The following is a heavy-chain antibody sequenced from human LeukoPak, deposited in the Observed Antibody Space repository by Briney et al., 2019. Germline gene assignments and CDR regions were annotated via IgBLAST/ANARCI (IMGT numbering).Heavy chain of an antibody. V-gene: IGHV3-74*01. CDR3: ARGGGYSYGSFDY. J-gene: IGHJ4*02. Sequence: PGGSLRLSCAASGFTFSNYWMHWVRQAPGKGLVWVSRINSDGINTSYADSVKGRFTISRDNAKNTLYLQMNSLRAEDTAVYYCARGGGYSYGSFDYWGQGTLVTVSS. CDR2: INSDGINT. CDR1: GFTFSNYW. D-gene: IGHD5-18*01.